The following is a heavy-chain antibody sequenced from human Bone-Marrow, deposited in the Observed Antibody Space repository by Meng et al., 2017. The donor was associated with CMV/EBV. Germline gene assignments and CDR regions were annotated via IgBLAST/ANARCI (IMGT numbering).Heavy chain of an antibody. CDR3: ARESIVGAYYYYYYGMDV. Sequence: GESLKISCAASGFTVSSNYMSWVRQAPGKGLEWVSVIYSGGSTYYADSVKGRFTISRDNSKNTLYLQMNSLRAEDTAVYYCARESIVGAYYYYYYGMDVWGQGTTVTVSS. CDR2: IYSGGST. J-gene: IGHJ6*01. CDR1: GFTVSSNY. D-gene: IGHD1-26*01. V-gene: IGHV3-66*02.